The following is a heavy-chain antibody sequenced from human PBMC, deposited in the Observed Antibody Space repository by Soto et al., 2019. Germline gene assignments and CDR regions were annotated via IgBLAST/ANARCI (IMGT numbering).Heavy chain of an antibody. CDR1: GGSISSYY. V-gene: IGHV4-59*01. CDR2: IYYSGST. D-gene: IGHD2-2*01. Sequence: QVQLQESGPGLVKPSETLSLTCTVSGGSISSYYWSWIRQPPGKGLEWIGYIYYSGSTNYNPSLKSRVTISVDTSKNQFSLKLSSVTAADTAVYYCARESRGDYFDYWGQGTLVTVSS. CDR3: ARESRGDYFDY. J-gene: IGHJ4*02.